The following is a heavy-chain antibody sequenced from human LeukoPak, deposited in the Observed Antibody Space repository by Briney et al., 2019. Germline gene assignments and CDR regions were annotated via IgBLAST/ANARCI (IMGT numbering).Heavy chain of an antibody. CDR2: INDSGRT. CDR3: ARRWNYGRNYYIDV. J-gene: IGHJ6*03. CDR1: GGSFSNYY. V-gene: IGHV4-34*01. Sequence: SETLSLTCAVYGGSFSNYYWSWLRQTPGKGMEWIGEINDSGRTNYNPSLMSRVTISVDTSKNQFSLRLTSVTATDTAVYYCARRWNYGRNYYIDVWGKGDALSVP. D-gene: IGHD1-7*01.